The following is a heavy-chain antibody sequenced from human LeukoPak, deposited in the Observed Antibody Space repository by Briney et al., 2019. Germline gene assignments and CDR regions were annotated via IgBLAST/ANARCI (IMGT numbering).Heavy chain of an antibody. Sequence: PSETLSLTCTVSGGSISSSSYYWGWIRQPPGKGLEWIGSIYYSGSTYYNPSLKSRVTISVDTSKNQFSLKLSSVTAADTAVYYCARLGYCSSTSCDYYYYYYMDVWGKGTTVTVSS. CDR3: ARLGYCSSTSCDYYYYYYMDV. V-gene: IGHV4-39*01. CDR1: GGSISSSSYY. CDR2: IYYSGST. D-gene: IGHD2-2*01. J-gene: IGHJ6*03.